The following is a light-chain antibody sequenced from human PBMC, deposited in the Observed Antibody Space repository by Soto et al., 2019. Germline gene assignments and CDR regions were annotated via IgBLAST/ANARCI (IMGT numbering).Light chain of an antibody. J-gene: IGLJ3*02. Sequence: QSALTQPPSASGSPGQSVTISCTGTSSDVGGSNFVSWYQQYPGKAPKLMIYEVSKRPSGVPHRFSGSRSGNTASLTVSGLQAEDEADYYCSSYAGNNAGSNPVLFGGGTKLTVL. CDR3: SSYAGNNAGSNPVL. V-gene: IGLV2-8*01. CDR2: EVS. CDR1: SSDVGGSNF.